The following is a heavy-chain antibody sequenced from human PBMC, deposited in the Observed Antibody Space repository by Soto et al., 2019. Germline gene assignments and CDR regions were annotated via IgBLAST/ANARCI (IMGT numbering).Heavy chain of an antibody. Sequence: KTWETLSLTCTVSGGSISSSSYYWGWIRQPPGNGLEWIGSIYYSGSTYYNPSLKSRVTISVDTSKNQFSLKLSSVTAADTAVYYCARPYYYGSGSYSPLRSAFGIWGQGTMVTVSS. D-gene: IGHD3-10*01. J-gene: IGHJ3*02. CDR3: ARPYYYGSGSYSPLRSAFGI. CDR2: IYYSGST. CDR1: GGSISSSSYY. V-gene: IGHV4-39*01.